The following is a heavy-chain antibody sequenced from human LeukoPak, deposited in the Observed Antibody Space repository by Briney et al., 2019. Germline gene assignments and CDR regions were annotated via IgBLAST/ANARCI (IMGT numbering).Heavy chain of an antibody. CDR1: GYTFTGYY. J-gene: IGHJ5*02. CDR3: ARKYQLLRRDWFDP. V-gene: IGHV1-2*02. CDR2: INPNSGGT. Sequence: ASVKVSCKASGYTFTGYYMHWVRQAPGQGLEWMGWINPNSGGTNYAQKFQGRVTMTRDTSISTAYMELSRLRSDDTAVYYCARKYQLLRRDWFDPWGQGTLVTVSS. D-gene: IGHD2-2*01.